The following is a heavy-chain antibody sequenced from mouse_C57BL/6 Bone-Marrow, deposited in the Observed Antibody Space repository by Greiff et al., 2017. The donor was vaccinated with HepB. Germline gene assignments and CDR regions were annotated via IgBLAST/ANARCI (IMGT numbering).Heavy chain of an antibody. CDR2: ISDGGSYT. Sequence: DVQLVESGGGLVKPGGSLKLSCAASGFTFSSYAMSWVRQTPEKRLEWVATISDGGSYTYYPDNVKGRFTISRDNAKNNLYLQMSHLKSEDTAMYYCAREEDWDGFAYWGQGTLVTVSA. CDR3: AREEDWDGFAY. J-gene: IGHJ3*01. CDR1: GFTFSSYA. V-gene: IGHV5-4*01. D-gene: IGHD4-1*01.